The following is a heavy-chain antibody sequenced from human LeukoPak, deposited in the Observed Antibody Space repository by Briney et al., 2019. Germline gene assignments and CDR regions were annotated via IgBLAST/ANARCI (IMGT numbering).Heavy chain of an antibody. CDR1: GGTFSSYS. CDR2: IIPILGIA. CDR3: ARGGYCSSTSCYTKPLDY. V-gene: IGHV1-69*02. J-gene: IGHJ4*02. D-gene: IGHD2-2*02. Sequence: SVKVSCKASGGTFSSYSISWVRQAPGQGLEWMGRIIPILGIANYAQKFQGRVTITADKSTSTAYMELSSLRSEDTAVYYCARGGYCSSTSCYTKPLDYWGQGTLVTVSS.